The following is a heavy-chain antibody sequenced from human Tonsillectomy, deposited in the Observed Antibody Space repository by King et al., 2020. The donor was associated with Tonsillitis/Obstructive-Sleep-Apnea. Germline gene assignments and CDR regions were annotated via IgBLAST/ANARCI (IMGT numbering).Heavy chain of an antibody. V-gene: IGHV3-48*02. Sequence: VQLVESGGGLVQPGGSLRLSCAASEFTFSSDNMNWVRQAPGKGLEWLSYISSSSSTIYYADSVKGSFTISRDNAKHSLYLQLNSRRDEETAVYYCARAIFGVVPYYFDYWGQGTLVTVSS. CDR2: ISSSSSTI. CDR1: EFTFSSDN. D-gene: IGHD3-3*01. CDR3: ARAIFGVVPYYFDY. J-gene: IGHJ4*02.